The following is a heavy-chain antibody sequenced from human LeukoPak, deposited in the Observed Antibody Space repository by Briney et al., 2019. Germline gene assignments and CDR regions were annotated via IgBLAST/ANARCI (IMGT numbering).Heavy chain of an antibody. V-gene: IGHV4-59*01. D-gene: IGHD3-22*01. CDR3: ARVVGFYDSSAFDL. CDR1: GGSISSYY. CDR2: VYYTGST. Sequence: SETLSLTCTVSGGSISSYYWSWIRQPPGKGLEWIGYVYYTGSTNYNPSLNSRATMSIDTSKNQFSLRLSSVTAADTAVYYCARVVGFYDSSAFDLWGQGTLVTVSS. J-gene: IGHJ5*02.